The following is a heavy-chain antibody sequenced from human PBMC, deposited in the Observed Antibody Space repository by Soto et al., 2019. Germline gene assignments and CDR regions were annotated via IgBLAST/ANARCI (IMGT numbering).Heavy chain of an antibody. J-gene: IGHJ3*02. D-gene: IGHD3-9*01. CDR2: ISYSWYT. CDR3: ARYWGGIVTGRGAFGI. Sequence: QVQLQESGQGLVKPSQTLSLTSTVSGGSIRNDNFYWSYLRQRPGKALEWIGYISYSWYTFYHPSLMSRVFISVDPLNNEFDLTLKSVTAADTAVYYCARYWGGIVTGRGAFGICCRVKLVTVSS. V-gene: IGHV4-31*03. CDR1: GGSIRNDNFY.